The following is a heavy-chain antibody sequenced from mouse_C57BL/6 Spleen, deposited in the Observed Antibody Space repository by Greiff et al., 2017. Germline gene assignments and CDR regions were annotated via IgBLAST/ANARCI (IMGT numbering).Heavy chain of an antibody. CDR1: GYAFRSYW. V-gene: IGHV1-80*01. Sequence: VQLQQSGAELVKPGASVKISCKASGYAFRSYWMNWVKQRPGKGLEWIGQIYPGDGDTTYNGKFKGKATLTADKSSSTAYMQLSSLTSEDSAVYFCARPITTVGGYYFDYWGQGTTLTVSS. D-gene: IGHD1-1*01. CDR2: IYPGDGDT. CDR3: ARPITTVGGYYFDY. J-gene: IGHJ2*01.